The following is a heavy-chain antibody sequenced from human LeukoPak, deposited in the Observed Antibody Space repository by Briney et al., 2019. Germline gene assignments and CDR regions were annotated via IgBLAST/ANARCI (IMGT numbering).Heavy chain of an antibody. CDR2: ISSSSSYI. CDR1: GFTFSSYS. V-gene: IGHV3-21*01. CDR3: ARDRVSYYYDSSGYYYVEGGYYFDY. Sequence: GGSLRLSCAASGFTFSSYSMNWVRRAPGKGLEWVSSISSSSSYIYYADSVKGRFTISRDNAKNSLYLQMNSLRAEDTAVYYCARDRVSYYYDSSGYYYVEGGYYFDYWGQGTLVTVSS. J-gene: IGHJ4*02. D-gene: IGHD3-22*01.